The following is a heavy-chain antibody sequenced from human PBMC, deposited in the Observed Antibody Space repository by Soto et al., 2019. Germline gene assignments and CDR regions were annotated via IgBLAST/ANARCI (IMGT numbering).Heavy chain of an antibody. CDR3: ARVGPATPRAFDY. Sequence: PGGSLRLSCAASGFTFTDHYMDWVRQAPGKGLEWVGRSRDRTKSYTTEYAASVKGRFTISRDDSKNSLFLQMNSLKADDTAGYYCARVGPATPRAFDYWGPGTLVTVSS. V-gene: IGHV3-72*01. CDR1: GFTFTDHY. CDR2: SRDRTKSYTT. J-gene: IGHJ4*02.